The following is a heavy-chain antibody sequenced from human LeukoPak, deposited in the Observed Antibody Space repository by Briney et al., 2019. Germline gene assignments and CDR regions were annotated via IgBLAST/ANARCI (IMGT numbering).Heavy chain of an antibody. J-gene: IGHJ4*02. CDR1: GFPFSSYW. D-gene: IGHD3-16*01. CDR3: ARDHDDYVWVIFDY. CDR2: IKQDGSEK. Sequence: GGSLRLSCVVSGFPFSSYWMSWVRQATGKGLEWVANIKQDGSEKKYVDSVKGRFTISRDNAKNSLYLQMNSLRAEDTAVCYCARDHDDYVWVIFDYWGQGTLVTVSS. V-gene: IGHV3-7*01.